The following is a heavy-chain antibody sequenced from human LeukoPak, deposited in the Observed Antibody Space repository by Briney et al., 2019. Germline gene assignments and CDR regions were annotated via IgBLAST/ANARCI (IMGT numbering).Heavy chain of an antibody. CDR3: ATNTHYGSGSYYNGPFDY. J-gene: IGHJ4*02. D-gene: IGHD3-10*01. V-gene: IGHV4-39*07. Sequence: SETLSLTCTVSGGSISSSTYFWGWIRQPPGKGLEWIGSIHYSGTTYYNPSLKSRVTISVDTSKNQFSLKLSSVTAADTAVYYCATNTHYGSGSYYNGPFDYWGQGTLVTVSP. CDR2: IHYSGTT. CDR1: GGSISSSTYF.